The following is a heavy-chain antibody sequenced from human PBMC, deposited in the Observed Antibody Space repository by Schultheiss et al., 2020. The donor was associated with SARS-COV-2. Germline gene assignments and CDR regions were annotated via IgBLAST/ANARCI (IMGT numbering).Heavy chain of an antibody. J-gene: IGHJ6*02. CDR2: ISYDGSNK. Sequence: GGSLRLSCAASGFTLSSYAMHWVRQAPGKGLEWVAFISYDGSNKYYADSVKGRFTISRDNSKNTLYLQMNSLRAEDTAVYYCARTVVQDIVVVPAADYYYGMDVWGQGTTVTVSS. V-gene: IGHV3-30*04. CDR3: ARTVVQDIVVVPAADYYYGMDV. D-gene: IGHD2-2*01. CDR1: GFTLSSYA.